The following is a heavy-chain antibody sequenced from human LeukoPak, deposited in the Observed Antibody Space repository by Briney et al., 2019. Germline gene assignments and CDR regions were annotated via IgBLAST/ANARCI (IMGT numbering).Heavy chain of an antibody. J-gene: IGHJ4*02. CDR1: GGSISSYY. V-gene: IGHV4-59*01. CDR3: ARGKYSGSYGY. D-gene: IGHD1-26*01. Sequence: SETLSLTCTVSGGSISSYYWSWIRQPPGKGLEWIGYLYYSGSSYYNPSLKSRVTISVDTSKNQFTLKLSSVTAADTAVYYCARGKYSGSYGYWGQGTLVTVSS. CDR2: LYYSGSS.